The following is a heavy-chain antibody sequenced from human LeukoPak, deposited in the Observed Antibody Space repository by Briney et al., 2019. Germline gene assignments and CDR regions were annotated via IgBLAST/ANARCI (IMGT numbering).Heavy chain of an antibody. D-gene: IGHD6-19*01. CDR3: ARESRIEVAAPIIDY. CDR2: IFYSGST. CDR1: GGSISSSTYY. Sequence: SETLSLTCTVSGGSISSSTYYWGWIRQPPGKGLEWIGSIFYSGSTYYNPSLKSRVTISVDTSKNQFSLNLNSVTAADTAMYYCARESRIEVAAPIIDYWGQGTLVTVSP. V-gene: IGHV4-39*07. J-gene: IGHJ4*02.